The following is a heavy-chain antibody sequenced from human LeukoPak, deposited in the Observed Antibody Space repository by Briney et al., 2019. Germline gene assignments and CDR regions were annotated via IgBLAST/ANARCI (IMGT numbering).Heavy chain of an antibody. D-gene: IGHD3-22*01. V-gene: IGHV3-53*01. J-gene: IGHJ1*01. CDR1: GFTFSSYA. Sequence: GGSLRLSCAASGFTFSSYAMSWVRQAPGKGLEWVSVIYSGGSTYYADSVKGRFTISRDNSKNTLYLQMNSLRAEDTAVYYCARVRYYYDSSGYYYAQYFQHWGQGTLVTVSS. CDR3: ARVRYYYDSSGYYYAQYFQH. CDR2: IYSGGST.